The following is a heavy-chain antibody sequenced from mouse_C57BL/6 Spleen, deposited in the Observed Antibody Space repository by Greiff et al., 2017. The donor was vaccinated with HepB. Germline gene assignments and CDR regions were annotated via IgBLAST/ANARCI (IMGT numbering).Heavy chain of an antibody. Sequence: EVQLQQSGPELVKPGASVKISCKASGYTFTDYYMNWVKQSHGKSLEWIGDINPNNGGTSYNQKFKGKATLTVDKSSSTAYMELRSLTSEDSAVYYCARRFIYPWYFDVWGTGTTVTVSS. CDR3: ARRFIYPWYFDV. J-gene: IGHJ1*03. D-gene: IGHD1-1*01. CDR2: INPNNGGT. CDR1: GYTFTDYY. V-gene: IGHV1-26*01.